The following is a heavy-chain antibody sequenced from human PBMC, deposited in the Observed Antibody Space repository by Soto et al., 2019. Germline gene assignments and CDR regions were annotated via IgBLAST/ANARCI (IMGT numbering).Heavy chain of an antibody. CDR2: MSTYNGNT. CDR1: GDTLTNYG. D-gene: IGHD3-3*01. V-gene: IGHV1-18*01. CDR3: ARHIFGVNILLDY. Sequence: GASVKVSCKASGDTLTNYGISWVRQAPGQGLEWMGWMSTYNGNTNYAQKFQGRVTMTTDTSATTCYMELRSLTSDDTAVYYCARHIFGVNILLDYWGQGALVTVSS. J-gene: IGHJ4*02.